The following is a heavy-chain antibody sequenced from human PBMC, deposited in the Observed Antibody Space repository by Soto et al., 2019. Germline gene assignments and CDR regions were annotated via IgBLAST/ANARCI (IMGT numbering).Heavy chain of an antibody. D-gene: IGHD6-6*01. CDR1: GGTFSSYA. J-gene: IGHJ4*02. CDR2: IIPIFGTA. CDR3: TKSIAARPGGEYYFDY. V-gene: IGHV1-69*13. Sequence: ASVKVSCKASGGTFSSYAISWVRQAPGQGLEWMGGIIPIFGTANYAQKFQGRVTITADESTSTAYMELSSLRSEDTAVYYCTKSIAARPGGEYYFDYWGQGTLVTVSS.